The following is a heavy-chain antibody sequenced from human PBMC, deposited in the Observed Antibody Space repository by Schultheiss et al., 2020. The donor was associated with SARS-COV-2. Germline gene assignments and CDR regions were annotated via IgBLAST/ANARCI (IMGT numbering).Heavy chain of an antibody. CDR2: IRSKANSYAT. Sequence: GESLKISCAASGFTFSGSAMHWVRQASGKGLEWVGRIRSKANSYATAYAASVKGRFTISRDDSKNTAYLQMNSLKTEDTAVYYCTRHRSNLVDWYFDLWGRGTLVTVSS. J-gene: IGHJ2*01. D-gene: IGHD1-14*01. CDR1: GFTFSGSA. V-gene: IGHV3-73*01. CDR3: TRHRSNLVDWYFDL.